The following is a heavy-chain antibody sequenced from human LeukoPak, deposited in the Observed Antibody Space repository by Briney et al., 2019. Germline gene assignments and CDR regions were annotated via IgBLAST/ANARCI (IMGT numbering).Heavy chain of an antibody. Sequence: GGSLRLSRAASGFTFSSYAMSWVRQAPGKGLEWVSAISGSGGSTYYADSVKGRFTISRDNSKNTLYLQMNSLRAEDTAVYYCAKDFGIFGVAYFDYWGQGTLVTVSS. J-gene: IGHJ4*02. D-gene: IGHD3-3*01. CDR1: GFTFSSYA. CDR3: AKDFGIFGVAYFDY. V-gene: IGHV3-23*01. CDR2: ISGSGGST.